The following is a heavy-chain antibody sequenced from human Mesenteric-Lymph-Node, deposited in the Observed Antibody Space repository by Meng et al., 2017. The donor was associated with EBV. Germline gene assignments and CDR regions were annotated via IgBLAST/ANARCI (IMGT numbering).Heavy chain of an antibody. CDR1: GFTFSNYN. CDR2: ISNDGSDE. J-gene: IGHJ4*02. Sequence: QGLWVESGGGVGQPGRSLRLSCAASGFTFSNYNTHWVRQAPGKGLEWLAVISNDGSDESYADSVKGRFTISRDNSKNMVYLQIHSLRTEDTAVYYCAKVVRGDYGDYFDYWGPGTLVTVSS. V-gene: IGHV3-30*18. CDR3: AKVVRGDYGDYFDY. D-gene: IGHD4-17*01.